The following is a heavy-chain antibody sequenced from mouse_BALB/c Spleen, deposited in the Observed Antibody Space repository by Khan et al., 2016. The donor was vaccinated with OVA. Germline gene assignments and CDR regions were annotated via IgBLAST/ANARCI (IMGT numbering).Heavy chain of an antibody. CDR3: ARSNYGPFAY. V-gene: IGHV5-9*03. Sequence: EVELVESGGGLVKPGGSLKLSCAASGFTFSSFTMSWVRQTPVKRLEWVASISSGGDNTYYPDSVKGRFTISRDNAKNNLYLQMSSLRSEDTALYYCARSNYGPFAYWGQGTLVTVSA. CDR1: GFTFSSFT. J-gene: IGHJ3*01. CDR2: ISSGGDNT. D-gene: IGHD1-1*02.